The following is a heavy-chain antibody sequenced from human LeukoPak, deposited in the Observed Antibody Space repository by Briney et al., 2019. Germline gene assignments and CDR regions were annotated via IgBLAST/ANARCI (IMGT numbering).Heavy chain of an antibody. V-gene: IGHV3-9*01. J-gene: IGHJ6*02. D-gene: IGHD2/OR15-2a*01. CDR1: GFTFDDYD. Sequence: GRSLRLSCAASGFTFDDYDMHWVRQAPGKGLEWVSGISWNTGSIGYADSVKGRFTISRDNARNSLYLQMNSLRAEDTALYYCATFLGHYYYYYGMDVWGQGTTVTVSS. CDR2: ISWNTGSI. CDR3: ATFLGHYYYYYGMDV.